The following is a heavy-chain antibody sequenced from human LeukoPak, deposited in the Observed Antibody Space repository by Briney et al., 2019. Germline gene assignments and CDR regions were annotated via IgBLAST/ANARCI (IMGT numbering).Heavy chain of an antibody. V-gene: IGHV4-61*02. CDR3: AGVGGDYGDYEGDY. D-gene: IGHD4-17*01. J-gene: IGHJ4*02. CDR2: IYTSGST. Sequence: SETLSLTCTVSGYSISSGYYWSWIRQPAGKGLEWIGRIYTSGSTNYNPSLKSRVTISVDTSKNQFSLKLSSVTAADTAVYYCAGVGGDYGDYEGDYWGQGTLVTVSS. CDR1: GYSISSGYY.